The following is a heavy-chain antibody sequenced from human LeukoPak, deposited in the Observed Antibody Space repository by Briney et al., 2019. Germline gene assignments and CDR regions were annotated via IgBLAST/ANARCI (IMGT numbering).Heavy chain of an antibody. CDR1: GGSMSSCY. J-gene: IGHJ4*02. CDR3: ARMSYDVLTGNYHVFDY. V-gene: IGHV4-59*01. Sequence: SETLSLTCSVSGGSMSSCYWTWVRQPPGKGLEWIGYIYYSGSTNYNPSLKSRVTISIGTSKNQFSLRLNSVTAADTAVYYCARMSYDVLTGNYHVFDYWGQGTLVTVSS. D-gene: IGHD3-9*01. CDR2: IYYSGST.